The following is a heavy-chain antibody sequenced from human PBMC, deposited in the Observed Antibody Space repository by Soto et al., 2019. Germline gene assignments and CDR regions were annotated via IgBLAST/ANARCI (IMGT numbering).Heavy chain of an antibody. CDR1: GFTFSSYW. Sequence: EVQLVESGGGLVQPGGSLRLSCAASGFTFSSYWMHWVRHAPGMGLVWVSRINSDGSSTSYADSVKGRFTISRDNAKNTLYQQMNSLRCEDTAVYYCAREPRAYCSGGSCYSEGFDYWGQGTLVTVAA. D-gene: IGHD2-15*01. V-gene: IGHV3-74*01. CDR3: AREPRAYCSGGSCYSEGFDY. J-gene: IGHJ4*02. CDR2: INSDGSST.